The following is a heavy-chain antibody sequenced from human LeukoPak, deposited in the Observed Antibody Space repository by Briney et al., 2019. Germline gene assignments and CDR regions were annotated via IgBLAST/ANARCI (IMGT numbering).Heavy chain of an antibody. J-gene: IGHJ6*03. V-gene: IGHV4-4*07. Sequence: PSETLSLTCTASGGSISSYYWSWIRQPAGKGLEWIGRIYTSGITNYNPSLKSRVTMSVDTSKNQFSLKLSSVTAADTAVYYCARDDPYCSGGSCYPSVYMDVWGKGTTVTVSS. CDR3: ARDDPYCSGGSCYPSVYMDV. CDR2: IYTSGIT. CDR1: GGSISSYY. D-gene: IGHD2-15*01.